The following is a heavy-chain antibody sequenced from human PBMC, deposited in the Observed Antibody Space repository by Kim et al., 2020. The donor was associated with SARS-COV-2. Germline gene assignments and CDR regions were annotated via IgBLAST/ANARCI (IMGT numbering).Heavy chain of an antibody. V-gene: IGHV1-18*01. D-gene: IGHD3-9*01. CDR2: ISAYNGNT. CDR3: ASPLDFDILTGYRMDEWAFDI. J-gene: IGHJ3*02. CDR1: GYTFTSYG. Sequence: ASVKVSCKASGYTFTSYGISWVRQAPGQGLEWMGWISAYNGNTNYAQKLQGRVTMTTDTSTSTAYMELRSLRSDDTAVYYCASPLDFDILTGYRMDEWAFDIWGQGTMVTVSS.